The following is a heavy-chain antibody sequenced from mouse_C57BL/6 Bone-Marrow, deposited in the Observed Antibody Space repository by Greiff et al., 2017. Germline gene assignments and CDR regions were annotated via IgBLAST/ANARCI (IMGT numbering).Heavy chain of an antibody. D-gene: IGHD2-3*01. J-gene: IGHJ4*01. CDR3: ARDCYYVGAMDY. Sequence: QVQLKQSGAELARPGASVKLSCKASGYTFTSYGISWVKQRTGQGLEWIGEIYPRSGNTYYNEKFKGKATLTADKSSSTAYMELRSLTSEDSAVYFCARDCYYVGAMDYWGQGTSVTVSS. V-gene: IGHV1-81*01. CDR1: GYTFTSYG. CDR2: IYPRSGNT.